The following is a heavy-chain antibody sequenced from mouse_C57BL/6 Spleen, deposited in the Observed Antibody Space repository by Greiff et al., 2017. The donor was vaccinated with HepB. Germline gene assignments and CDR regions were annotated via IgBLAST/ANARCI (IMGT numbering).Heavy chain of an antibody. V-gene: IGHV1-19*01. CDR2: INPYNGGT. CDR3: ARAVDYDGFDY. D-gene: IGHD2-4*01. CDR1: GYTFTDYY. Sequence: EVQLQESGPVLVKPGASVKMSCKASGYTFTDYYMNWVKQSHGKSLEWIGVINPYNGGTSYNQKFKGKATLTVDKSSSTAYMELNSLTSEDSAVYYCARAVDYDGFDYWGQGTTLTVSS. J-gene: IGHJ2*01.